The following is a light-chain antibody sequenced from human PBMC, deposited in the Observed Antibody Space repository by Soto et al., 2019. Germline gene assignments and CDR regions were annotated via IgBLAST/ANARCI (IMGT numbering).Light chain of an antibody. Sequence: EIVMTQSPATLSVSPGERATLFCRASQSVNNNFLAWYQQKPGQAPRLLIHGASTRATGIPARFSGSGSETEFTLTISSLQSEDFAVYYCQQYSAWPLTFGGGTKVEIK. V-gene: IGKV3-15*01. CDR1: QSVNNN. CDR2: GAS. CDR3: QQYSAWPLT. J-gene: IGKJ4*01.